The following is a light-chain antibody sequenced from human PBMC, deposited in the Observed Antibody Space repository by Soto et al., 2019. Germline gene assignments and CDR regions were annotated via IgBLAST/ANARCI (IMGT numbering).Light chain of an antibody. V-gene: IGLV2-11*01. Sequence: QSALTQPRSVSGSPGQSVTISCTGTSSDVGGYNYVSWYQQHPGKAPKLMIFDVSNRPSGVPDRFSGSKSGNTASLTISGLQAEDEDDYYCCSYAGSYNVVFGGGTKVTVL. CDR2: DVS. J-gene: IGLJ2*01. CDR1: SSDVGGYNY. CDR3: CSYAGSYNVV.